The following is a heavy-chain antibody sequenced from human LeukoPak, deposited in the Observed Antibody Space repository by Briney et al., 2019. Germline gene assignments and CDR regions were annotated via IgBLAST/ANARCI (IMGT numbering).Heavy chain of an antibody. CDR3: ASKFFGAAWDFGY. Sequence: PSETLSLTCAVYGGSFSGYYWSRIRQPPGKGLEWIGEINHSGSTNYNPSLKSRVTISVDTSKNQFSLKLSSVTAADTAVYYCASKFFGAAWDFGYWGQGTLVTVSS. J-gene: IGHJ4*02. D-gene: IGHD3-3*01. V-gene: IGHV4-34*01. CDR1: GGSFSGYY. CDR2: INHSGST.